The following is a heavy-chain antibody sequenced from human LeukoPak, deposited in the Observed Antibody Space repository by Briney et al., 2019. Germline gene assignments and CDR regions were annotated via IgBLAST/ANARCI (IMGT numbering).Heavy chain of an antibody. V-gene: IGHV4-39*01. D-gene: IGHD5-18*01. CDR3: ARPFRTGYSYAAGAFDI. CDR1: GGSLSSSSYY. J-gene: IGHJ3*02. Sequence: SETLSLTCTVSGGSLSSSSYYWGWIRQPPGKGLEWIGSIYYSGSTYYTPSLKSRVTISVDTSTNQFSLKLSSVTAADTAVYYCARPFRTGYSYAAGAFDIWGQGTMVTVSS. CDR2: IYYSGST.